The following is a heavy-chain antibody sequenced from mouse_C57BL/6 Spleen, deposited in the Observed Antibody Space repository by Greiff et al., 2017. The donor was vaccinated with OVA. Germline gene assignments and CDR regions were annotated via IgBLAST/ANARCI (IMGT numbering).Heavy chain of an antibody. D-gene: IGHD2-13*01. Sequence: QVQLQQPGAELVKPGASVKMSCKASGYTFTSYWITWVKQRPGQGLEWIGDICPGSGSTNYNEKFKSKATLTVDTSSSTAYMQLSSLTSEDSAVYYCARGDDWYFDVWGTGTTVTVSS. CDR3: ARGDDWYFDV. CDR1: GYTFTSYW. V-gene: IGHV1-55*01. J-gene: IGHJ1*03. CDR2: ICPGSGST.